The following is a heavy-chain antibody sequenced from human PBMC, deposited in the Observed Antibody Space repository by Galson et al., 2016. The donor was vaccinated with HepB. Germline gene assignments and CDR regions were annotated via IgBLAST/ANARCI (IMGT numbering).Heavy chain of an antibody. Sequence: ETLSLTCNVSGDSIIPYYWSWIRQPPGKGLEWIGYVYYTGNTNYNPSFKSRVSISVDVSREQFSLRLTSVTAADTAMYFCTRRRRAFDLGGQGAMVTVSS. CDR3: TRRRRAFDL. J-gene: IGHJ3*01. V-gene: IGHV4-59*08. CDR1: GDSIIPYY. CDR2: VYYTGNT.